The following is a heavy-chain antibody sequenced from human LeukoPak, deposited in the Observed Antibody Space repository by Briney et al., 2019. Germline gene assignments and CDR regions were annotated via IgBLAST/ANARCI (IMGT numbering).Heavy chain of an antibody. Sequence: SETLSLTCTVSGYSISSGYYWGWIRQPPGKGLEWIGSIYYSGSTYYNPSLKSRVTISVDTSKNQFSLKLSSVTAADTAVYYCARGWYWGQGTLVTVSS. CDR2: IYYSGST. D-gene: IGHD6-13*01. CDR3: ARGWY. V-gene: IGHV4-38-2*02. CDR1: GYSISSGYY. J-gene: IGHJ4*02.